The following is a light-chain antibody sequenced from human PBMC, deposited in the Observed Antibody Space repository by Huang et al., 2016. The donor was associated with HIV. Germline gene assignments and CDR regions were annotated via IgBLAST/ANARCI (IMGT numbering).Light chain of an antibody. Sequence: DIQMTQSPSSLSASVGDRVTITCRASQTISSYVTWYQQKLGKAPKLLIYAPSSLQSVVPSRFSGSGAGTDFTLTISSQQPEDFATYYCQQSYSTPLTFGGGTKVEIK. CDR1: QTISSY. J-gene: IGKJ4*01. CDR2: APS. CDR3: QQSYSTPLT. V-gene: IGKV1-39*01.